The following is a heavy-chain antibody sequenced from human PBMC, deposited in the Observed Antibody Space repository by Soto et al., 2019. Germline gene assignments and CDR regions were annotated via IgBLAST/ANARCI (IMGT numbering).Heavy chain of an antibody. D-gene: IGHD2-15*01. CDR3: ARGGCSGGSCYSSVNYYYYGMDV. Sequence: SETLSLTCTVSGGSISSGDYYWSWIRQPPGKGLEWIGYIYYSGSTYYNPSLKSRVTISVDTSKNQFSLKLSSVTAADTAVYYCARGGCSGGSCYSSVNYYYYGMDVWGQGTTVTVSS. V-gene: IGHV4-30-4*01. CDR1: GGSISSGDYY. CDR2: IYYSGST. J-gene: IGHJ6*02.